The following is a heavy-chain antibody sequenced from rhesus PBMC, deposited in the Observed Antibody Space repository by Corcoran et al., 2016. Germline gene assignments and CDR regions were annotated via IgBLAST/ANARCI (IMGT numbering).Heavy chain of an antibody. CDR3: AREGISSATGGLDS. Sequence: QVQLVQSGAEEKKPGSSVKVSCKASGYIFTDYYIHWVRQATRQGLQWVGWISPSSGNTKYAQKFQGRVTMTRDTSTNTAYMELSSLRSEDTAMYYCAREGISSATGGLDSWGQGVVVTVSS. CDR2: ISPSSGNT. V-gene: IGHV1S2*01. D-gene: IGHD6-43*01. CDR1: GYIFTDYY. J-gene: IGHJ6*01.